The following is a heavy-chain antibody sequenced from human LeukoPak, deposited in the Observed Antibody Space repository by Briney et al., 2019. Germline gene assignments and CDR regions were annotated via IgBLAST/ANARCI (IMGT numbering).Heavy chain of an antibody. CDR3: ARDSYYDSSGYYGT. J-gene: IGHJ4*02. V-gene: IGHV3-48*02. CDR1: GLTFSIYA. D-gene: IGHD3-22*01. CDR2: ISGNGGHI. Sequence: GGSLRLSCAASGLTFSIYAMIWVRQAPGKGLEWVSVISGNGGHIDYADSVKGRFTISRDNAKNSLYLQMNSLRDEDTAVYYCARDSYYDSSGYYGTWGQGTLVTVSS.